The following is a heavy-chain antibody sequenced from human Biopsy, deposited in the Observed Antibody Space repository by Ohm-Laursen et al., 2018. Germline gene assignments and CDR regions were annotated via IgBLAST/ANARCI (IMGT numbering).Heavy chain of an antibody. J-gene: IGHJ6*02. CDR2: ISETSSHI. V-gene: IGHV3-21*01. CDR1: GFSVSSYD. CDR3: ARGSSRRSREGGMDV. Sequence: SLRLSCAAAGFSVSSYDMNWVRQAPGKGLEWISYISETSSHIYDAHSVRGRFTVARDIAKNSLYLQLNSLRVEDTAVYYCARGSSRRSREGGMDVWGQGTTVPLSS. D-gene: IGHD2-2*01.